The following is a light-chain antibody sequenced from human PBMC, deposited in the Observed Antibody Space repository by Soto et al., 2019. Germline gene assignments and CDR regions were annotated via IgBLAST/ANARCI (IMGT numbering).Light chain of an antibody. CDR1: QSVGNNN. J-gene: IGKJ4*01. Sequence: EIVLTQSPGTLSLSPGERATLSCRASQSVGNNNLAWYQQKPGQAPRFLIYDASSRATGIPDRFSGSGSGTAFTLTIIRLEREDFAVYYCQQYGSTPLTFGGGTKVEIK. CDR3: QQYGSTPLT. CDR2: DAS. V-gene: IGKV3-20*01.